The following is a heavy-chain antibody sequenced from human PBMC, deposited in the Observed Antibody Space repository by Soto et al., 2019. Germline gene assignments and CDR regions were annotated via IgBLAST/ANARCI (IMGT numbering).Heavy chain of an antibody. CDR2: IYPGDSDT. V-gene: IGHV5-51*01. CDR3: PRHSGVVGALDVFDI. J-gene: IGHJ3*02. D-gene: IGHD2-15*01. Sequence: GESLKISCKGSGYSFTSYWIGWVRQMPGKGLEWMGIIYPGDSDTRYSPSFQGQVTISADKSISTACVQWSSLKASDTAMFYCPRHSGVVGALDVFDIWGQGTLVTVSS. CDR1: GYSFTSYW.